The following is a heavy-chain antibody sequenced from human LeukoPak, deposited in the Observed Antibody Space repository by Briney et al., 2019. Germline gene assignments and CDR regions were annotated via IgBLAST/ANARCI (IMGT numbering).Heavy chain of an antibody. CDR3: TRGHYGR. Sequence: GGSLRLSCAASGFTFSSYEMNWVRQAPGKGLEWVGHIKPKTEGGTTDYAAPVKGRFTISRDDSKSTLHLQMDSLKTEDTAVYFCTRGHYGRWGQGTLVTVSS. D-gene: IGHD3-10*01. CDR2: IKPKTEGGTT. J-gene: IGHJ4*02. V-gene: IGHV3-15*01. CDR1: GFTFSSYE.